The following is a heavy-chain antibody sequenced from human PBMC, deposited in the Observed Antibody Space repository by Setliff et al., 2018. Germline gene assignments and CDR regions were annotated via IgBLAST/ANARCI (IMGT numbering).Heavy chain of an antibody. D-gene: IGHD2-2*01. CDR1: GFTFSTYS. V-gene: IGHV3-23*01. CDR2: IGGDSLYI. CDR3: VNHNPARRAADSTPLDY. J-gene: IGHJ4*02. Sequence: PGESLKISCAASGFTFSTYSMSWVRQAPGKGPQWVSAIGGDSLYIYYTDSVKGRFTISRDNSKNTLYLQMHNLRAEDTATYYCVNHNPARRAADSTPLDYWGQGTQVTVSS.